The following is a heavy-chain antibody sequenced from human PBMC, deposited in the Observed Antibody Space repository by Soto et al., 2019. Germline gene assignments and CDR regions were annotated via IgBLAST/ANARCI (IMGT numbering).Heavy chain of an antibody. CDR1: GWSFSGYY. CDR3: ARGRIAVAGTIDY. V-gene: IGHV4-34*01. Sequence: XETLSLTCSVYGWSFSGYYWSWIRQPPGKGLEWIGEINHSGSTNYNPSLKSRVTISVDTSKNQFSLKLSPVTAADTAVYYCARGRIAVAGTIDYWGQGTLVTVSS. J-gene: IGHJ4*02. D-gene: IGHD6-19*01. CDR2: INHSGST.